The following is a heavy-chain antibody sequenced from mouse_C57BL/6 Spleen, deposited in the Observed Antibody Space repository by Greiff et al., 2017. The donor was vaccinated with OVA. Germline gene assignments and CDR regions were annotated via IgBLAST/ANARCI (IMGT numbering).Heavy chain of an antibody. CDR2: INPNNGGT. D-gene: IGHD2-2*01. J-gene: IGHJ2*01. CDR1: GYTFTDYY. V-gene: IGHV1-26*01. CDR3: AREWVRYGYDVGY. Sequence: EVQLQQSGPELVKPGASVKISCKASGYTFTDYYMNWVKQSHGKSLEWIGDINPNNGGTSYNQKFKGKATLTVDKSSSTAYMELRSLTSEDSAVYYCAREWVRYGYDVGYWGQGTTLTVSS.